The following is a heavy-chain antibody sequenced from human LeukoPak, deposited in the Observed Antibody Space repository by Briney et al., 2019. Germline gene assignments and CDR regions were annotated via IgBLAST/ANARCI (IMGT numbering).Heavy chain of an antibody. Sequence: PGGSLRLSCAASGFTFRTYWMSWLRQAPGKGLEWVANIKEDGRAEYYVDSVKGRFSISRDNAKNSLYLQMNNLRAEDTAVYYCARDTNGYADWGQGTLVTVSS. CDR1: GFTFRTYW. V-gene: IGHV3-7*01. D-gene: IGHD2-2*01. CDR3: ARDTNGYAD. CDR2: IKEDGRAE. J-gene: IGHJ4*02.